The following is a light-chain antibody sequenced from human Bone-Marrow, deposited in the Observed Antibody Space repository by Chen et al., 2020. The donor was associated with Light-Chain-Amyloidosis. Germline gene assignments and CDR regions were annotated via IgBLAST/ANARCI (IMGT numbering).Light chain of an antibody. J-gene: IGKJ2*01. Sequence: DIQMTQSPSSLSASVGDRVTITCRASQGIRNALGWYQQKPGQAPQRLIYTASNLQSGVPSRFSGSGSGTEFNLTISSLQPADFATDYCLLHNAYPYTFGHGTKLEIK. V-gene: IGKV1-17*01. CDR1: QGIRNA. CDR3: LLHNAYPYT. CDR2: TAS.